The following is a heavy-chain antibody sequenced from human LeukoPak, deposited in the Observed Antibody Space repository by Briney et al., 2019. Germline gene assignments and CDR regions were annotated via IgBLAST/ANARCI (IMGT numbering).Heavy chain of an antibody. D-gene: IGHD4-17*01. Sequence: GGSLRLSCAASGFTFSSYGMHWVRQAPGKGLEWVAVISYDGSNKYYADSVKGRFTISRDNSKNTLYLQMNSLRAEDTAVYYCAKDGFTTVTTWYYYYYMDVWGKGTTVTVSS. V-gene: IGHV3-30*18. CDR2: ISYDGSNK. CDR3: AKDGFTTVTTWYYYYYMDV. CDR1: GFTFSSYG. J-gene: IGHJ6*03.